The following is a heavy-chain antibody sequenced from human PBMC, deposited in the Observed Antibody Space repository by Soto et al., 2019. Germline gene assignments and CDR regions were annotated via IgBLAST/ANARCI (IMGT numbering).Heavy chain of an antibody. CDR1: GGSISGYY. D-gene: IGHD6-19*01. J-gene: IGHJ4*02. CDR3: AREQWLVRGVFDY. Sequence: QVQLHESGPGLVKPSETLSLTCSVSGGSISGYYWSLIRQPPGKGLEWIGYIYDTGSTKDNPSLKSRVTISIDTSKNQFSLRLSSVTAADTAVYYCAREQWLVRGVFDYWGQGTLVTVSS. CDR2: IYDTGST. V-gene: IGHV4-59*01.